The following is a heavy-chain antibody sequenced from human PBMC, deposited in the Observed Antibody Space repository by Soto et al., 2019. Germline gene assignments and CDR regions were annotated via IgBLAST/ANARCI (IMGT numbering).Heavy chain of an antibody. V-gene: IGHV5-51*01. CDR2: IYPGDSDT. D-gene: IGHD3-3*01. CDR1: GYSFTIYC. CDR3: ARQQNDFWSGYYSPSDV. J-gene: IGHJ6*02. Sequence: GESLKISCKGSGYSFTIYCIGWVLQMPWKGLEWMGIIYPGDSDTRYSPSFQGQVTISADKSISTAYLQWSSLKASDTAMYYCARQQNDFWSGYYSPSDVWSQGTTVTVSS.